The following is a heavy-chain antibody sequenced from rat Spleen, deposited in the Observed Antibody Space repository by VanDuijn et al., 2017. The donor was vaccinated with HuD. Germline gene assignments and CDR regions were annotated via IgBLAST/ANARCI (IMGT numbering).Heavy chain of an antibody. V-gene: IGHV5-31*01. J-gene: IGHJ2*01. CDR3: ARHWGMDYFAY. CDR2: ISNARGIT. D-gene: IGHD4-6*01. CDR1: GFTFNNYW. Sequence: EVQLVESGGGLVQPGRSLKLSCVASGFTFNNYWMTWIRQAPGKGLEWVASISNARGITYYPDSVKGRFTLSRDNAKSTLYLQMNSLRSEDTATYYCARHWGMDYFAYWGQGVMVTVSS.